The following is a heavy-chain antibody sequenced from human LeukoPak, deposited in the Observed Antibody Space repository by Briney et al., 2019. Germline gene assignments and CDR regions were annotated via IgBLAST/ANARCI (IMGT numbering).Heavy chain of an antibody. J-gene: IGHJ5*02. CDR2: INHSGST. CDR3: ARTVVVINWFDP. CDR1: GGSFSGYY. Sequence: SETLSLTCAVYGGSFSGYYWSWIRQPPGKGLEWIGEINHSGSTYYNPSLKSRVTISVDTSKNQFSLKLSSVTAADTAVYYCARTVVVINWFDPWGQGTLVTVSS. V-gene: IGHV4-34*01. D-gene: IGHD3-22*01.